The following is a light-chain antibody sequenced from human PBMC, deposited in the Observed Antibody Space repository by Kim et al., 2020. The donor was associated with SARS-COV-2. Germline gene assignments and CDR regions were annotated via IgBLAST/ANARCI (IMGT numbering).Light chain of an antibody. V-gene: IGKV3-20*01. Sequence: SPGERATLSCRASQSLSNNYLAWYQQKPGQAPRLLIYGASRRATGIPDRFSGSGSGTDFILTISKLEPGDSAVYYCQQYGGSLESFGQGTKVDIK. J-gene: IGKJ1*01. CDR1: QSLSNNY. CDR2: GAS. CDR3: QQYGGSLES.